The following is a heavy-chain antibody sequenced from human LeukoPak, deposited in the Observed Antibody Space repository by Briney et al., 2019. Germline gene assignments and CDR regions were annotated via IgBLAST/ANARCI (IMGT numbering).Heavy chain of an antibody. J-gene: IGHJ3*02. CDR2: ISSSGNYI. CDR3: AREGSDAFEI. V-gene: IGHV3-21*01. Sequence: AGGSLRLSCAASGFTFSSYTMNWVRQAPGKGLEWVSSISSSGNYIYYADSVKGRFTISRDNAKNSLYLQMNSLRVEDTALYYCAREGSDAFEIWGQGTMVTVSS. CDR1: GFTFSSYT.